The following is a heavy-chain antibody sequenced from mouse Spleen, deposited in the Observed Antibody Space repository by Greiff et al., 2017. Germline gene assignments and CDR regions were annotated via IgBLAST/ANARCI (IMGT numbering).Heavy chain of an antibody. CDR2: ISGGGSYT. CDR1: GFTFSSYG. Sequence: EVMLVESGGGLVKPGGSLKLSCAASGFTFSSYGMSWVRQTPEKRLEWVATISGGGSYTYYPDSVKGRFTISRDNAKNNLYLQMSSLRSEDTALYYCARQGGPFYGNYLYYFDYWGQGTTLTVSS. CDR3: ARQGGPFYGNYLYYFDY. D-gene: IGHD2-10*01. J-gene: IGHJ2*01. V-gene: IGHV5-9-2*01.